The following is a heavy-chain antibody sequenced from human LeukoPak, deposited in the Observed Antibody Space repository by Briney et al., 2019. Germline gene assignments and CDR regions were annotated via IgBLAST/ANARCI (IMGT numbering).Heavy chain of an antibody. D-gene: IGHD6-13*01. J-gene: IGHJ6*03. CDR2: ISWDVGGT. V-gene: IGHV3-43*01. CDR1: GFTFEDYS. CDR3: AKDRGSSWYDGKGGYMDV. Sequence: PGGSLRLSCEASGFTFEDYSMHWVRQAPGKGLEWVSLISWDVGGTFYADSVKGRFTIYRDNSKSSLFLQMNSLRTEDTALYYCAKDRGSSWYDGKGGYMDVWGKGTTVTVSS.